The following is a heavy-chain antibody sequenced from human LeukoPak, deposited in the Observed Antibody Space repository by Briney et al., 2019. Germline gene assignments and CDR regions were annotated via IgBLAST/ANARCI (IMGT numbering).Heavy chain of an antibody. CDR1: GGSISSGGYN. Sequence: SETLSLTCTVSGGSISSGGYNWNWVRQHPGKGLEWIGYIYYSGSTSYNPSLKSRVIISIDRSKNQFSLKLSSVTAADSAVYYCAGDGGYGSGSYYMAYWGQGTLVTVSS. J-gene: IGHJ4*02. D-gene: IGHD3-10*01. CDR3: AGDGGYGSGSYYMAY. CDR2: IYYSGST. V-gene: IGHV4-31*03.